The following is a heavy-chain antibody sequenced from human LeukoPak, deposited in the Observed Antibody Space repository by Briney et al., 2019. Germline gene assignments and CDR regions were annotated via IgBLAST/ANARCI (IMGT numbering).Heavy chain of an antibody. Sequence: GASVKVSXKASGGTFSSYAISWVRQAPGQGLEWMGGIIPIFGTANYAQKFQGRVTITTDESTSTAYMELSSLRSEDTAVYYCARDRKVNGGYSYGFGYWGQGTLVTVSS. V-gene: IGHV1-69*05. CDR3: ARDRKVNGGYSYGFGY. J-gene: IGHJ4*02. CDR2: IIPIFGTA. CDR1: GGTFSSYA. D-gene: IGHD5-18*01.